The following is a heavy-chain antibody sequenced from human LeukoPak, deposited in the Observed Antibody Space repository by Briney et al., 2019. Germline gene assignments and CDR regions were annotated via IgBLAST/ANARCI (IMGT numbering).Heavy chain of an antibody. CDR3: ARGGDY. Sequence: QPGGCLRLSCAASGFTFSSYGMHWVRQAPGKGLEWVAVISYDGSNKYYADSVKGRFTISRDNSKNTLYLQMNSLRAEDTAVYYCARGGDYWGQGTLVTVSS. CDR2: ISYDGSNK. CDR1: GFTFSSYG. V-gene: IGHV3-30*03. J-gene: IGHJ4*02. D-gene: IGHD3-16*01.